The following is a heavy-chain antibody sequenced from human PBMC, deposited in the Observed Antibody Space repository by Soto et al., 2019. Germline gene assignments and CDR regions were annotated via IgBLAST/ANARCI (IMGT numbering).Heavy chain of an antibody. Sequence: QVQLQESGPGLVKPSQTLSLTCTVSGGSISSGGYYWSWIRQHPGKGLEWIGYIYYSGSTYYNPSLNSGVTISVDTSKIQFSLTLSSVTAAYTAVYYCARDCPYCSGGSSPVSAWGQGTLVTVSS. J-gene: IGHJ4*02. CDR3: ARDCPYCSGGSSPVSA. CDR2: IYYSGST. CDR1: GGSISSGGYY. D-gene: IGHD2-15*01. V-gene: IGHV4-31*03.